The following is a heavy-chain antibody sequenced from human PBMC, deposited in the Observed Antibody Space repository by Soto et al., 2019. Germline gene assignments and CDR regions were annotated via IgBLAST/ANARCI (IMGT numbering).Heavy chain of an antibody. J-gene: IGHJ4*02. V-gene: IGHV3-11*06. CDR1: GFTFSDYS. CDR2: ISGITSYI. Sequence: QVHLVESGGGLVEPGGSLRLSCAASGFTFSDYSMTWIRQAPGKGLEWVSCISGITSYIRYADSVKGRFTISRDNAKNSRYLQMNSLRAEDTAVYYCARGGGAAGDFDYRGQGTLVTVSS. CDR3: ARGGGAAGDFDY. D-gene: IGHD6-13*01.